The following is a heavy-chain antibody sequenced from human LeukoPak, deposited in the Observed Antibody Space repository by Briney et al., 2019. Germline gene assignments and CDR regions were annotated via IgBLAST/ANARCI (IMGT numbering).Heavy chain of an antibody. CDR3: ARDVDTVFDY. CDR2: IYHSGST. D-gene: IGHD5-18*01. CDR1: GGSFSGYY. Sequence: PSETLSLTCAVYGGSFSGYYWSWIRQPPGKGLEWIGYIYHSGSTYYNPSLKSRVTISVDRSKNQFSLKLSSVTAADTAVYYCARDVDTVFDYWGQGTLVTVSS. V-gene: IGHV4-30-2*01. J-gene: IGHJ4*02.